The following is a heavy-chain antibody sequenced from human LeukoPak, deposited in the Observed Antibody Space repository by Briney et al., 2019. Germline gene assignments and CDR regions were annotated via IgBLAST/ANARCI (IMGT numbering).Heavy chain of an antibody. D-gene: IGHD6-13*01. V-gene: IGHV3-30*02. CDR1: GFTFSSYA. CDR2: IRFDGSDK. CDR3: AKAYGYSTSWSLDY. Sequence: PGGSLKLSCAASGFTFSSYAMSWVRQAPGKGLEWFAFIRFDGSDKYYGDSVRGRFTISRDNSKNTVHLQMNSLRAEDTAVYYCAKAYGYSTSWSLDYWGQGTLVTVSS. J-gene: IGHJ4*02.